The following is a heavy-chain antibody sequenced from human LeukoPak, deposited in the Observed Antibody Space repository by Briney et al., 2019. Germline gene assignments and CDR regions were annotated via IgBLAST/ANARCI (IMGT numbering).Heavy chain of an antibody. D-gene: IGHD2-8*01. CDR1: GFTFSDYY. Sequence: RGSLRLSCAASGFTFSDYYMSWIRQAPGKGLEWVSYISSSGSTIYYADSVKGRFTISRDNAKNSLYLQMNSLRAEDTAVYYCARPIEDCTNGVCYTGGYYYYYMDVWGKGTTVTVSS. V-gene: IGHV3-11*04. CDR3: ARPIEDCTNGVCYTGGYYYYYMDV. CDR2: ISSSGSTI. J-gene: IGHJ6*03.